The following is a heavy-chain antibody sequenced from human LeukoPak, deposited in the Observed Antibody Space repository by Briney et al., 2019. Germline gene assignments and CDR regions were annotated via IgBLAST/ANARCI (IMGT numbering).Heavy chain of an antibody. CDR1: GGSFSGYY. V-gene: IGHV4-34*01. D-gene: IGHD3-22*01. Sequence: SETLSLTCAVYGGSFSGYYWSWIRQPPGKGLEWIGEINHSGSTNYNPSLKCRVTISVDTSKNQFSLKLSSVTAADTAVYYCARQHYCDSSGYDDWGQGTLVTVSS. J-gene: IGHJ4*02. CDR3: ARQHYCDSSGYDD. CDR2: INHSGST.